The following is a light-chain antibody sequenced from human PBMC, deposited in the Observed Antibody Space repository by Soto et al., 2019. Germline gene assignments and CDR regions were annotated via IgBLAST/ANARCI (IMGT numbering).Light chain of an antibody. CDR1: SSDVGGFNY. Sequence: QSVLTQPASVSGSPGQSITISCTGTSSDVGGFNYVSWYQQHPGKAPKLLIYDVNNRPSGISNRFSGSKSGNTASLTISGLQAEDEADYYCSSYTSSSTLWVFGGGTKVTVL. CDR2: DVN. CDR3: SSYTSSSTLWV. J-gene: IGLJ3*02. V-gene: IGLV2-14*01.